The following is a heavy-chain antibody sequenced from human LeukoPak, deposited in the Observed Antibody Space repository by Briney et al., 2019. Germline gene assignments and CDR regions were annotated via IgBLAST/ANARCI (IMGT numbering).Heavy chain of an antibody. V-gene: IGHV3-21*01. Sequence: GGSLRLSCAASGFTFSTYSMNWVRQAQGKGLEWVSSISSSSSYIYYADSVKGRFTISRDNAKNSLYLQMNGLRAEDTAVYYCAGAAGQHWGQGTLVTVSS. J-gene: IGHJ4*02. CDR3: AGAAGQH. CDR1: GFTFSTYS. CDR2: ISSSSSYI. D-gene: IGHD6-13*01.